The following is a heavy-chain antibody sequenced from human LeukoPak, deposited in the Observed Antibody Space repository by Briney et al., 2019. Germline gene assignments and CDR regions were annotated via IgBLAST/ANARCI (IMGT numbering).Heavy chain of an antibody. CDR2: IYYSGST. Sequence: SETLSLTCTVSGGSISSSSYYWGWIRQPPGKGLEWIGSIYYSGSTYYNPSLKSRVTISVDTSKNQFSLKLSSVTAADTAVYYCARQDSSGWYLLYYYGMDVRGQGTTVTVSS. V-gene: IGHV4-39*01. CDR3: ARQDSSGWYLLYYYGMDV. D-gene: IGHD6-19*01. J-gene: IGHJ6*02. CDR1: GGSISSSSYY.